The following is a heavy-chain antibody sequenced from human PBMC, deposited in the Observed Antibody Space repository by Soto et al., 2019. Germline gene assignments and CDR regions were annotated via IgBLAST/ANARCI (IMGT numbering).Heavy chain of an antibody. CDR3: AKSGYGGYSGYDQGYFDY. CDR2: ISGSGGST. D-gene: IGHD5-12*01. Sequence: EVQLLESGGGLVQPGGSLRLSCAASGFTFSSYAMSWVRQAPGKGLEWVSAISGSGGSTYYADSVKGRFTISRDNSKNTRYLQMNSLRAEDTAVYYCAKSGYGGYSGYDQGYFDYWGQGTLVTVSS. J-gene: IGHJ4*02. V-gene: IGHV3-23*01. CDR1: GFTFSSYA.